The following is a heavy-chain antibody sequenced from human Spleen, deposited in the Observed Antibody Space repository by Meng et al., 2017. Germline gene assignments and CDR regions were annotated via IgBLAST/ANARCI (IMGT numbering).Heavy chain of an antibody. CDR1: GYTFSDYY. Sequence: ASVKVSCKGSGYTFSDYYVHWVRQAPGQGLEWMGHIIPNSGDTLYAPKFQGRVSMTADTSIGTAYVELSGLRSDDTAIYYCVRDENISLGKLFGDYWGQGTLVTVSS. J-gene: IGHJ4*02. CDR3: VRDENISLGKLFGDY. V-gene: IGHV1-2*06. D-gene: IGHD2-21*01. CDR2: IIPNSGDT.